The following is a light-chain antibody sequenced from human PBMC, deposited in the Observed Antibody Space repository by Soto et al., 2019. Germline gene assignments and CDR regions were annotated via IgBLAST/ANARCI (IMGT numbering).Light chain of an antibody. V-gene: IGLV2-23*02. CDR1: SSDVGSYNL. J-gene: IGLJ1*01. Sequence: QSALTQPASVSGSPGQSITISCTGTSSDVGSYNLVSWYQQHPGKAPKLMIHEVSKRPSGVSNRFSGSKSGNTASLTISGLQVEDEADYYGCSYAGSRTYVFGTGTKVTV. CDR3: CSYAGSRTYV. CDR2: EVS.